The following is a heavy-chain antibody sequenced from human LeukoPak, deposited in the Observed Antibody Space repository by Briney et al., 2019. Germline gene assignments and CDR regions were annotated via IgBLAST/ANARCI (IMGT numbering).Heavy chain of an antibody. Sequence: GGSLRLSCAASGFTFSNYWMHWVRQAPGKGLVWVPRINSDGSTTNYADSVKGRFTISRDNAKNTLHLQMNSLRAEDTAVYYCLRGDDFHIWGQGTMVTVSS. CDR2: INSDGSTT. CDR3: LRGDDFHI. CDR1: GFTFSNYW. V-gene: IGHV3-74*01. J-gene: IGHJ3*02.